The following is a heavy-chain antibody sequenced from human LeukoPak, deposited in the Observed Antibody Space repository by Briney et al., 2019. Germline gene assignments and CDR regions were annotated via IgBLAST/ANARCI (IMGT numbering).Heavy chain of an antibody. CDR2: IYHSGST. V-gene: IGHV4-38-2*02. CDR3: ARLIAIPVEGFDY. D-gene: IGHD2-21*01. J-gene: IGHJ4*02. Sequence: PSETLSLTCTVSGYSISSGYYWGWIRQPPGKGLEWIGSIYHSGSTYYNPSLKSRVTISVDTSKNQFSLKLSSVTAADTAVYYCARLIAIPVEGFDYWGQGTLVTVSS. CDR1: GYSISSGYY.